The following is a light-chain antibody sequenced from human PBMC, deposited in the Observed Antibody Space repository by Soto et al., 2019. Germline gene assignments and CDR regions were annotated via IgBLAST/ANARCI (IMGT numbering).Light chain of an antibody. CDR3: LQDHDDSWT. J-gene: IGKJ1*01. V-gene: IGKV1-5*01. Sequence: QMTQSPSTLSASVGDRFPMTCRASQSINNWLAWYQQKPGKAPTLLIYAASNLQSGVPSRFRGSRSGTEFTLTVSSLQPEDFATYYCLQDHDDSWTFGQGTKVDIK. CDR2: AAS. CDR1: QSINNW.